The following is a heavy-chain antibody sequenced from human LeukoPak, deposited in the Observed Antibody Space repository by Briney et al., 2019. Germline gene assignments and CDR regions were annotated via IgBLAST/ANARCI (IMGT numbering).Heavy chain of an antibody. V-gene: IGHV4-4*07. J-gene: IGHJ6*03. CDR3: ARDASPGFQQLALCYYYYYMDV. CDR1: GGSISSYY. D-gene: IGHD6-13*01. CDR2: IYTSGST. Sequence: PSETLSLTCTVSGGSISSYYWSWIRQPAGKGLEWIGRIYTSGSTNYNPSLKSRVTMSVDTSKNQFSLKLSSVTAADTAVYYCARDASPGFQQLALCYYYYYMDVWGKGTTVTVSS.